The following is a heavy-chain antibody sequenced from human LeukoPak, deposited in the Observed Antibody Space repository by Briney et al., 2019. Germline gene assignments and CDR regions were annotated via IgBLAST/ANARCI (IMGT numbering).Heavy chain of an antibody. J-gene: IGHJ6*02. V-gene: IGHV4-34*01. CDR2: INHRGST. D-gene: IGHD3-10*01. CDR3: ASSITMVRGVTYRYYYYYGMDV. CDR1: GGSFSGYY. Sequence: SETLSLTCAVYGGSFSGYYWSWIRQPPGKGLEWIGEINHRGSTNYNPSLKSRVTISVDTSKNQFSLKLSSVTAADTAVYYCASSITMVRGVTYRYYYYYGMDVWGQGTTVTVSS.